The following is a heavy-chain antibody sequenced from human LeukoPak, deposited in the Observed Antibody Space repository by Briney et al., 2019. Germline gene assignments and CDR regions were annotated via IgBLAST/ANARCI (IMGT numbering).Heavy chain of an antibody. CDR3: AKDSRETLASTEGY. J-gene: IGHJ4*02. CDR1: GFTFSTYA. CDR2: ITSSGYDT. V-gene: IGHV3-23*01. D-gene: IGHD6-19*01. Sequence: GGSLRLSCAASGFTFSTYAMSWVRQAPGKGLELVSSITSSGYDTYYRDSVKGRFTISRDNSENTLYLQMNSLRPEDTAMYYCAKDSRETLASTEGYWGRGTLVTVSS.